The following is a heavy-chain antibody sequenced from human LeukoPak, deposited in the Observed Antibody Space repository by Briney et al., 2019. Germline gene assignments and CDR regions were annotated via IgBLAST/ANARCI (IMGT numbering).Heavy chain of an antibody. Sequence: GGSLRLSCAASGFTFSSYDMHWVRQATGKGLEWVSAIGTAGDTYYPGSVKGRFTISRENAKNSLYLQMNSLRAEDTAVYYCARKDQWYYFDYWGQGTLVTVSS. D-gene: IGHD2-15*01. J-gene: IGHJ4*02. CDR1: GFTFSSYD. CDR3: ARKDQWYYFDY. CDR2: IGTAGDT. V-gene: IGHV3-13*01.